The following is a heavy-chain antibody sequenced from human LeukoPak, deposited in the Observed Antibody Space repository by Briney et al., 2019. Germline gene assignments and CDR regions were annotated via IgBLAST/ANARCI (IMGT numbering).Heavy chain of an antibody. V-gene: IGHV3-23*01. Sequence: GGSLRLSCAASGFTFSSYAMSRVRQAPGKGLEWVSAISGSGGSTYYADSVKGRFTISRDNSKNTLYLQMNSLRAEDTAVYYCAKMYYYDSSGYNMGYWGQGTLVTVSS. CDR1: GFTFSSYA. CDR3: AKMYYYDSSGYNMGY. J-gene: IGHJ4*02. D-gene: IGHD3-22*01. CDR2: ISGSGGST.